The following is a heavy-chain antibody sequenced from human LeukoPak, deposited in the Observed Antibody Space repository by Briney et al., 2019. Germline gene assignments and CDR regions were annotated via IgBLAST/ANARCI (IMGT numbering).Heavy chain of an antibody. CDR1: GFTLRSYG. V-gene: IGHV3-30*02. CDR3: SKAGDTNYYRYGDY. CDR2: IRYDGINK. J-gene: IGHJ4*02. Sequence: GGSLRLSCAASGFTLRSYGMHWVRQAPGKGLEWVAFIRYDGINKYYADSVKGRFTISRDNAKNTLYLQMNNLRGEDTALYYCSKAGDTNYYRYGDYWGQGTLVTVSS. D-gene: IGHD5-18*01.